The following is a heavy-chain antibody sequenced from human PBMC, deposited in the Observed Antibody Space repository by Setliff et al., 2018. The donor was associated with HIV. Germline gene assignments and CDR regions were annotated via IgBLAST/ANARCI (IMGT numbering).Heavy chain of an antibody. CDR3: ARFPLLHKNAFDI. J-gene: IGHJ3*02. D-gene: IGHD2-15*01. CDR1: GASISSGGYY. CDR2: IYYSGST. Sequence: SETLSLTCTVSGASISSGGYYWSWIRQHPGKGLEWIGYIYYSGSTNYNPSLKSRVTISVDTSRNQFSLNLSSVTAADTAVYYCARFPLLHKNAFDIWGQGTMVTVSS. V-gene: IGHV4-61*08.